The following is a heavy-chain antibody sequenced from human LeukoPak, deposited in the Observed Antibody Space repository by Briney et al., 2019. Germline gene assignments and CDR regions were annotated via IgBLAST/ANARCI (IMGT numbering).Heavy chain of an antibody. V-gene: IGHV3-23*01. D-gene: IGHD2-8*01. Sequence: QPGGSLRLSCAVSGFTFSSYAMTWVRQAPGKGLEWVSAISGSGGSTYYADSVKGRFTISRDNSKNTLYLQMNSLRAEDTAVYYCAKGEVYARVGYWGQGTLVTVSS. CDR2: ISGSGGST. CDR1: GFTFSSYA. J-gene: IGHJ4*02. CDR3: AKGEVYARVGY.